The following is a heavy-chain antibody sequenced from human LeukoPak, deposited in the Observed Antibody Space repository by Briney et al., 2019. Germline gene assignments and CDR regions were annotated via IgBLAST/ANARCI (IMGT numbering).Heavy chain of an antibody. CDR3: ARGLGLRDY. V-gene: IGHV4-34*01. CDR2: INHSGST. Sequence: SETPSLTCAVYGGSFSGYYWSWIRQPPGKGLEWIGEINHSGSTNYNPSLKSRVTISVDTSKNQFSLKLSSVTAADTAVYYCARGLGLRDYWGQGTLVTVSS. J-gene: IGHJ4*02. CDR1: GGSFSGYY. D-gene: IGHD7-27*01.